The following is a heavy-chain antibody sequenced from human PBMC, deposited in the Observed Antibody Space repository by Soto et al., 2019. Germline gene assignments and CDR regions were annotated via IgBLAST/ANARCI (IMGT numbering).Heavy chain of an antibody. Sequence: GGSLRLSCAASGFIFSSFAMGWVRQAPGKGLEWVPTISSSGYTTYYTDSVKGRFTFSRDNSKNTLYLQMNSLRAEDTALYYCAIGSDPFGYWGQGTLVTVSS. CDR3: AIGSDPFGY. V-gene: IGHV3-23*01. D-gene: IGHD2-21*02. CDR1: GFIFSSFA. J-gene: IGHJ4*02. CDR2: ISSSGYTT.